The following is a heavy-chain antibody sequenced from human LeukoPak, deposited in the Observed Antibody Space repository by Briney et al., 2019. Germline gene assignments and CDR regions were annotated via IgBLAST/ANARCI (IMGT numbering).Heavy chain of an antibody. V-gene: IGHV1-2*04. CDR2: INPNSGGT. Sequence: ASVKVSCKASGYTFTGYYMHWVRQAPGQGLEWMGWINPNSGGTNYVQKFQGWVTITRDTSASTAYMELSSLRSEDTAVYYCARGGGLGKLMPFDYWGQGTLVTVSS. D-gene: IGHD3-10*01. CDR3: ARGGGLGKLMPFDY. J-gene: IGHJ4*02. CDR1: GYTFTGYY.